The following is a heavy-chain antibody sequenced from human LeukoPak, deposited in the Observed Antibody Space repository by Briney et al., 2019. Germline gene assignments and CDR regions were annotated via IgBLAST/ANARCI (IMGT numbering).Heavy chain of an antibody. CDR3: ARPGGGYDFAVDY. CDR1: GGSISSSSYY. V-gene: IGHV4-39*01. Sequence: PSETLSLTCTVSGGSISSSSYYWGWIRQPPGKGLEWIGSSYYSGSTYYNPSLKSRVTISVDTSKNQFSLKLSSVTAADTAVYYCARPGGGYDFAVDYWGQGTLVTVSS. D-gene: IGHD5-12*01. J-gene: IGHJ4*02. CDR2: SYYSGST.